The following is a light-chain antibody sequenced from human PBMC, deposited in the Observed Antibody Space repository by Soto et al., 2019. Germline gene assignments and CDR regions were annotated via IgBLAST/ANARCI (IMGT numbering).Light chain of an antibody. CDR3: QQYGTSLMHT. CDR1: QSVSSSY. Sequence: ETVLTQSPGTLSLSPGERATLSCRASQSVSSSYLAWYQQKPGQAPRLLIYGASSRATGIPDRFSGSGSGTHFTLTISRLEPEDFAVYYCQQYGTSLMHTFGQGTKLEIK. J-gene: IGKJ2*01. V-gene: IGKV3-20*01. CDR2: GAS.